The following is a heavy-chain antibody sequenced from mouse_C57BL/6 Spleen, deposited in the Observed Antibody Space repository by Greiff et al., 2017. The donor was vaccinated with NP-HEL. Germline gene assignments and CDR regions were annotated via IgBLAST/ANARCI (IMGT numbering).Heavy chain of an antibody. CDR3: ARRITRAMDY. V-gene: IGHV1-50*01. J-gene: IGHJ4*01. Sequence: VQLQQSGAELVKPGASVKLSCKASGYTFTSYWMQWVKQRPGQGLEWIGEIDPSDSYTNYNQKFKGKATLTVDTSSSTAYMQLSSLTSEDSAVYYCARRITRAMDYWGQGTSVTVSS. D-gene: IGHD1-1*01. CDR1: GYTFTSYW. CDR2: IDPSDSYT.